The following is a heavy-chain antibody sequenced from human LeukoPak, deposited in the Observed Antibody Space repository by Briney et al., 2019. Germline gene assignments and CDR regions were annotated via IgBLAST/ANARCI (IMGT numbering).Heavy chain of an antibody. J-gene: IGHJ5*02. CDR1: GFTFSSYW. V-gene: IGHV3-7*01. Sequence: GSLRLSCAASGFTFSSYWMSWVRQAPGKGLEWVANIKQDGSEKYYVDSVKGRFTISRDNAKNSLYLQMDSLRAEDTAVYYCARDDCSSISCYHNWFDPWGQGTLVTVSS. D-gene: IGHD2-2*01. CDR2: IKQDGSEK. CDR3: ARDDCSSISCYHNWFDP.